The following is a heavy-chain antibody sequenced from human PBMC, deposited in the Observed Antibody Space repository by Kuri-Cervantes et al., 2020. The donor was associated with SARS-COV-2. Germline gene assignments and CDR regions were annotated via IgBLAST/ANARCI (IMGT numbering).Heavy chain of an antibody. CDR1: GLTFSVYG. V-gene: IGHV3-48*01. CDR3: ASEVIPNPSEKYAYYGLDV. J-gene: IGHJ6*02. Sequence: GGSLRLSCAASGLTFSVYGLNWVRQAPGKGLEWVSNISSSSSTMHYADSVKGRFTISRDNAKKSLFLQMNSLRAEDTAVYYCASEVIPNPSEKYAYYGLDVWGQGTTVTVSS. D-gene: IGHD2-2*01. CDR2: ISSSSSTM.